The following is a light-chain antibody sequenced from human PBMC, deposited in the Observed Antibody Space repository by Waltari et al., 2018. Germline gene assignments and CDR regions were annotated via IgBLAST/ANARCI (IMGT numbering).Light chain of an antibody. CDR1: QSVSSY. V-gene: IGKV3-11*01. CDR2: DAS. J-gene: IGKJ2*01. Sequence: EIVLTQSPATLSLPPGERATLSCRASQSVSSYLAWYHQKPGQAPRLLIYDASNRATGIPARFSGSGSGTDFTLTISSLEPEDFAVYYCQQRSNWLRAYTFGQGTKLEIK. CDR3: QQRSNWLRAYT.